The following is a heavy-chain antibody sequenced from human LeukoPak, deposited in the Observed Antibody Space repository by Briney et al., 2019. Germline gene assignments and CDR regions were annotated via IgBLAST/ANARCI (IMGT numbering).Heavy chain of an antibody. CDR3: ARGYCSSTSCSFDY. J-gene: IGHJ4*02. Sequence: KPGGSLRLSCAASGFTFSSYSMNWVRRAPGKGLEWVSSISSSSSNIYYADSVKGRFTISRDNAKNSLYLQMNSLRAEDTAVYCCARGYCSSTSCSFDYWGQGTLVTVSS. CDR1: GFTFSSYS. CDR2: ISSSSSNI. D-gene: IGHD2-2*01. V-gene: IGHV3-21*01.